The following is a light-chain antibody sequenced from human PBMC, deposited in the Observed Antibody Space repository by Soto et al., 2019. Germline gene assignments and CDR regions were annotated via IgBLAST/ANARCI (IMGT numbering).Light chain of an antibody. CDR2: GAS. Sequence: EIVLTQSPGTLSLSPGGRATLSCRASQSVSSSYLAWYQQQPVQAPRLLIYGASSRATGIPDRFSGSGSGTDFTLTISRLEPEDFAVYYCQQYGSSPFTFGPGTKVDI. V-gene: IGKV3-20*01. CDR3: QQYGSSPFT. J-gene: IGKJ3*01. CDR1: QSVSSSY.